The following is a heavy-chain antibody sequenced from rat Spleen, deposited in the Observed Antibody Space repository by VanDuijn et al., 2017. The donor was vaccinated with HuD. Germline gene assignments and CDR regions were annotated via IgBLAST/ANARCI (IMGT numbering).Heavy chain of an antibody. J-gene: IGHJ2*01. CDR1: GYSISSSY. D-gene: IGHD1-10*01. CDR2: MSYSGST. CDR3: GRDNNYKAY. V-gene: IGHV3-1*01. Sequence: EVQLQESGPGLVKPSQSLSLTCSVTGYSISSSYKWNWIRRFPGNKMEWIGHMSYSGSTRYNPSLKSRISITRDTSKNQFFLQVNSVTTEDTATYYCGRDNNYKAYWGQGVMVTVSS.